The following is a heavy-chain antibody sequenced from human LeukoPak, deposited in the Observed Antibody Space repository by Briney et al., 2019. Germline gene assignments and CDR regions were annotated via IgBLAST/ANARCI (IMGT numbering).Heavy chain of an antibody. Sequence: PGGSLRLSCAASGFNFNDYGMHWVRQAPGKGLEWVSGINWSSGTIGYADSVKGRFTISRDRAKSSLYLQMNSLRREDTALYYCAKDRGQQNVGVDYWGQGTLVTVSS. CDR3: AKDRGQQNVGVDY. CDR2: INWSSGTI. J-gene: IGHJ4*02. V-gene: IGHV3-9*01. D-gene: IGHD1-1*01. CDR1: GFNFNDYG.